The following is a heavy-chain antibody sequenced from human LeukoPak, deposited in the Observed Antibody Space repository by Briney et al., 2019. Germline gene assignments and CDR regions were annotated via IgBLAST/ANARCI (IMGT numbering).Heavy chain of an antibody. V-gene: IGHV3-7*01. J-gene: IGHJ4*02. D-gene: IGHD3-3*01. CDR3: ATTTTPPYYDFWSGYPGPLDY. Sequence: GGSLRLSCAASGFTFSSYAMSWVRQAPGKGLEWVANIKQDGSEKYYVDSVKGRFTISRDNAKNSLYLQMNSLRAEDTAVYYCATTTTPPYYDFWSGYPGPLDYWGQGTLVTVSS. CDR1: GFTFSSYA. CDR2: IKQDGSEK.